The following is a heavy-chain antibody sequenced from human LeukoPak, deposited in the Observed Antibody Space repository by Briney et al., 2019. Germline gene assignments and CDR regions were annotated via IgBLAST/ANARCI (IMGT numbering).Heavy chain of an antibody. Sequence: ASVKVSCKASGYTFTGYYMHWVRQALGQGLEWMGWINPNSGGTNYAQKFQGRVTMTRDTSISTAYMELSRLRSDDTAVYYCARGYCSGGSCYSSSGYFQHWGQGTLVTVSS. CDR3: ARGYCSGGSCYSSSGYFQH. CDR2: INPNSGGT. CDR1: GYTFTGYY. J-gene: IGHJ1*01. D-gene: IGHD2-15*01. V-gene: IGHV1-2*02.